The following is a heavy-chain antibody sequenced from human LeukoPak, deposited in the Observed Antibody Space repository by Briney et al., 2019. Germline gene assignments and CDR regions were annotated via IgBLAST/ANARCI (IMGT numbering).Heavy chain of an antibody. CDR2: INPGGGTT. CDR3: ACLPYAFDI. Sequence: ASVKVSCKASGYTFTSYYIHWVRQAPGQGLEWMGIINPGGGTTSYPQKFQGRVTVTRDTSTSTVYMELTSLRSEDTAVYYCACLPYAFDIWGQGTMVTVSS. J-gene: IGHJ3*02. V-gene: IGHV1-46*01. CDR1: GYTFTSYY.